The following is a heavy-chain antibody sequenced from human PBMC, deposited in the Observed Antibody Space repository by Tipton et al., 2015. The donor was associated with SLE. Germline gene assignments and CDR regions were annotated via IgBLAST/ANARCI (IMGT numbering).Heavy chain of an antibody. D-gene: IGHD6-19*01. CDR1: GFIFSSYW. Sequence: GSLRLSCAASGFIFSSYWMTWVRQAPGKGLEWVANIKQDGSEKYYVDSVKGRFTISRANAKNSLYLQMNSLGAEDTAVYYCARLDPVYTSGSDYWGQGTLVTVSS. CDR2: IKQDGSEK. CDR3: ARLDPVYTSGSDY. J-gene: IGHJ4*02. V-gene: IGHV3-7*03.